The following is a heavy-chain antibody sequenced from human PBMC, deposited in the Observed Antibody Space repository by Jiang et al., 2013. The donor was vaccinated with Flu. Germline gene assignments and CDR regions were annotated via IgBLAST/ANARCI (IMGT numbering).Heavy chain of an antibody. Sequence: GAEVKKPGASVKVSCKASGYTFTGYYMHWVRQAPGQGLEWMGRINPNSGGTNYAQKFQGRVTMTRDTSISTAYMELSRLRSDETAVYYCARGLVGATTSDAFDIWGQGTMVTVSS. CDR2: INPNSGGT. CDR3: ARGLVGATTSDAFDI. V-gene: IGHV1-2*06. J-gene: IGHJ3*02. D-gene: IGHD1-26*01. CDR1: GYTFTGYY.